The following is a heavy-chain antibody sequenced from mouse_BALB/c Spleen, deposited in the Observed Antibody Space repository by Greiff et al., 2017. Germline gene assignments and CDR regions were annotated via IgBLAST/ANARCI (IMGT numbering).Heavy chain of an antibody. D-gene: IGHD2-10*01. J-gene: IGHJ1*01. Sequence: DVKLQESGPGLVKPSQSLSLTCTVTGYSITSDYAWNWIRQFPGNKLEWMGYISYSGSTSYNPSLKSRISITRDTSKNQFFLQLNSVTTEDTATYYCARDPYYGNWRYFDVWGAGTTVTVSS. CDR1: GYSITSDYA. V-gene: IGHV3-2*02. CDR3: ARDPYYGNWRYFDV. CDR2: ISYSGST.